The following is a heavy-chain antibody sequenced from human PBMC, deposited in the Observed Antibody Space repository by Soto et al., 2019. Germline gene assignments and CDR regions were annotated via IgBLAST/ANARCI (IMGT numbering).Heavy chain of an antibody. CDR3: ARRDFWSGYYGMDV. CDR2: ISSNGGST. D-gene: IGHD3-3*01. CDR1: GFTSSSYA. J-gene: IGHJ6*02. V-gene: IGHV3-64*01. Sequence: GGSRRLSCAASGFTSSSYAMHWVRQAPGKGLENVSAISSNGGSTYYANSVKGRFTISRDNSKNTLYLQMGSLRAEDMAVYYCARRDFWSGYYGMDVWGQGTTVTVSS.